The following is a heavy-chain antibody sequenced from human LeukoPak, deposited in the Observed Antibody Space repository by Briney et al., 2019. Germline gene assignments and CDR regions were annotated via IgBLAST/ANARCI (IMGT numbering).Heavy chain of an antibody. CDR2: MNPNSGNT. V-gene: IGHV1-8*03. CDR1: GYTFTSYG. J-gene: IGHJ3*02. D-gene: IGHD6-19*01. Sequence: ASVKVSCKASGYTFTSYGISWVRQAPGQGLEWMGWMNPNSGNTGYAQKFQGRVTITRNTSISTAYMELSSLRSEDTAVYYCARGLGSGWKNDAFDIWGQGTMVTVSS. CDR3: ARGLGSGWKNDAFDI.